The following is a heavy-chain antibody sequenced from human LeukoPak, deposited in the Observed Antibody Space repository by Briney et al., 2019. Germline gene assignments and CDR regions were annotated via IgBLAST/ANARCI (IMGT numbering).Heavy chain of an antibody. J-gene: IGHJ4*02. CDR3: ARDGVGVTRAFDS. CDR2: IHYSGST. Sequence: SETLSLTCSVSGGFISSYYWSWIRQPPGKGLEWIGYIHYSGSTNYNPSLKSRVTISVDTSKNQFSLKLSSVTAADTAVYYCARDGVGVTRAFDSWGQGTLVTVSS. V-gene: IGHV4-59*01. D-gene: IGHD1-26*01. CDR1: GGFISSYY.